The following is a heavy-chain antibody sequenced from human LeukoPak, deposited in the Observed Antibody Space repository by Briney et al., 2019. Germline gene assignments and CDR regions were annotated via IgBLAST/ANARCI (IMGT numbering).Heavy chain of an antibody. Sequence: GGSLRLSCAASGFTFSGYWMHWVRHAPGKGLVWVARIKYDGSYTNYADSVKRRFPISRHNAKNTLYLQLNTLRAEDTAVYYCARRDYFDDWGQGTLVTVPS. CDR1: GFTFSGYW. V-gene: IGHV3-74*01. CDR3: ARRDYFDD. CDR2: IKYDGSYT. J-gene: IGHJ4*02.